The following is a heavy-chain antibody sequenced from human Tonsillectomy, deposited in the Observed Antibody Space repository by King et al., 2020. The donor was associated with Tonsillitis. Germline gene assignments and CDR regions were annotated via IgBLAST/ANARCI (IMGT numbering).Heavy chain of an antibody. CDR2: IKQDGSEK. D-gene: IGHD2-2*01. Sequence: VQLVESGGGLVQPGGSLRLSRAASGFTFSSYWMSWVRQAPGKGLEGVANIKQDGSEKYYVDSVKGRFTISRDNAKNSLYLQMNSLRAEDTAVYYCARVERCCSIYYWGQGTLVTVSS. J-gene: IGHJ4*02. V-gene: IGHV3-7*01. CDR3: ARVERCCSIYY. CDR1: GFTFSSYW.